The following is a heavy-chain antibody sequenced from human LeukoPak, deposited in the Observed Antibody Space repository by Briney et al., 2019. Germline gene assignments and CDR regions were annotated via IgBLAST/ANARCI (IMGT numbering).Heavy chain of an antibody. CDR3: VRESRSDWYVGYFDY. CDR2: ITSSGATK. CDR1: GFSFSSYE. Sequence: GGSLRLSCAASGFSFSSYEMNWVRQAPGKGLEWISYITSSGATKYSADSVKGRFTISRDDAKNSLYLQMTSLRVEDTAFYYCVRESRSDWYVGYFDYWRRGTLVTVSS. D-gene: IGHD6-19*01. J-gene: IGHJ4*02. V-gene: IGHV3-48*03.